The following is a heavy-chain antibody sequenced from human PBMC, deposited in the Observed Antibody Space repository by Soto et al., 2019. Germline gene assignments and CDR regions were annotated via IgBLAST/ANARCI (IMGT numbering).Heavy chain of an antibody. CDR1: VGSIRSCY. V-gene: IGHV4-59*01. Sequence: SETLSLTCTVWVGSIRSCYWSCIRQPSGNGLKLIGYSDYSGCTHYNPSLKSRVTISVDTSKNQFSLKLSSVTAADTAVYYCARYVATIGYYYYGMDVWGQGTTVTVSS. CDR3: ARYVATIGYYYYGMDV. CDR2: SDYSGCT. J-gene: IGHJ6*02. D-gene: IGHD5-12*01.